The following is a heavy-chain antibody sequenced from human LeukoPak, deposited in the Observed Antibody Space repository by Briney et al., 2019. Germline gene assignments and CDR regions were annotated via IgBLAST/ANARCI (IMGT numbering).Heavy chain of an antibody. CDR2: ISAYNGST. J-gene: IGHJ4*02. CDR1: GYTFTSYG. D-gene: IGHD5-18*01. CDR3: ARVHKRGYSYGLDFDY. Sequence: ASVKVSCKASGYTFTSYGISWVRQAPGQGLEWMGWISAYNGSTSYAQKFQGRVTMTRDTSTSTVYMELSSLRSEDTAVYYCARVHKRGYSYGLDFDYWGQGTLVTVSS. V-gene: IGHV1-18*01.